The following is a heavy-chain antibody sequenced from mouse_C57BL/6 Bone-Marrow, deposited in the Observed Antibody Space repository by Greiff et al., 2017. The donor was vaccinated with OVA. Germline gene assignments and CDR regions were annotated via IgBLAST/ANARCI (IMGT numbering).Heavy chain of an antibody. CDR3: ASLLLFDY. Sequence: QVQLQQPGAELVKPGASVKLSCKASGYTFTSYWMQWVKQRPGQGLEWIGEIDPSDSYTNYNQKFKGKATLTVDTSSSTAYMQLSSLTSEDSAVYYCASLLLFDYWGQGTTLTVSS. CDR2: IDPSDSYT. J-gene: IGHJ2*01. V-gene: IGHV1-50*01. CDR1: GYTFTSYW. D-gene: IGHD2-1*01.